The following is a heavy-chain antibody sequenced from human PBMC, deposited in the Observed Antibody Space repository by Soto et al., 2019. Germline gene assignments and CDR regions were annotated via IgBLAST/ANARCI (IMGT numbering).Heavy chain of an antibody. CDR1: GYTFTGYY. J-gene: IGHJ6*02. V-gene: IGHV1-2*02. D-gene: IGHD3-3*01. Sequence: ASVKVSCKASGYTFTGYYMHWVRQAPGQGLEWMGWINPNSGGTNYAQKFQGRVTMTRDTSISTAYMELSRLRSDDTAVYYCARVRTFTISGVLIPWYYGMDLWGQGTTVSVSS. CDR2: INPNSGGT. CDR3: ARVRTFTISGVLIPWYYGMDL.